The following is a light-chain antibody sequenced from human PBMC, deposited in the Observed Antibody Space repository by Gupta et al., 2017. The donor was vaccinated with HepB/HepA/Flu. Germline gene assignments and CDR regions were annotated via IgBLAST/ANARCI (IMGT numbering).Light chain of an antibody. J-gene: IGKJ2*01. Sequence: ENVLTQSPGTLSLSPGERVTLSCRASQSLNSNYLAWYQQKPGQAPRLLIYGASIRATGISDFTLTISRREPEDFALYYCQQDGSSPLYTFGQGTKLQIK. V-gene: IGKV3-20*01. CDR2: GAS. CDR1: QSLNSNY. CDR3: QQDGSSPLYT.